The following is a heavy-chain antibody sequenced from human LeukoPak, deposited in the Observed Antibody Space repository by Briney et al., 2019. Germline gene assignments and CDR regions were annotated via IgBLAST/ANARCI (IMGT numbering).Heavy chain of an antibody. Sequence: SETLSLTCTVSGGSISSYYWSWIRQPPGKGLEWIGYIYYSGSTSYNPSLKSRVTISVDTSKNQFSLKLSSVTAADTAVYYCARHPRLGYCSGGSCYWAWGQGTLVTVSS. CDR1: GGSISSYY. J-gene: IGHJ5*02. CDR2: IYYSGST. CDR3: ARHPRLGYCSGGSCYWA. V-gene: IGHV4-59*08. D-gene: IGHD2-15*01.